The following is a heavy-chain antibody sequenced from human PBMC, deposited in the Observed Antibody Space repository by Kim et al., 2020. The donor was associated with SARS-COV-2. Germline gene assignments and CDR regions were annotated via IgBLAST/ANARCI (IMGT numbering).Heavy chain of an antibody. V-gene: IGHV4-34*01. J-gene: IGHJ6*01. CDR2: IRHSGST. CDR1: GGPFSGYS. Sequence: SETLSLTCAVYGGPFSGYSWSWIRQPPGKGLELIGEIRHSGSTKYNPSLKSLVTIAVDTSKNQFSLKLSSVTAADTAVYYCAGELRSSWYSVMGYDGMDV. D-gene: IGHD6-13*01. CDR3: AGELRSSWYSVMGYDGMDV.